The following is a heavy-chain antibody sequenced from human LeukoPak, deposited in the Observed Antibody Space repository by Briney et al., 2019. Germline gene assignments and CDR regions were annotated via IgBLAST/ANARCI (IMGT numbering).Heavy chain of an antibody. D-gene: IGHD3-10*01. V-gene: IGHV3-48*04. J-gene: IGHJ4*02. CDR2: ISTSSTTI. CDR3: ARDLGHYGSGSPY. Sequence: GGSLRLSCTASGLTLSNYSMNWVRQAPGKGLEWVSYISTSSTTIYYADSVKGRFTISRDNAKKSLYLQMNSLRAEDTAVYYCARDLGHYGSGSPYWGQGTLVTVSS. CDR1: GLTLSNYS.